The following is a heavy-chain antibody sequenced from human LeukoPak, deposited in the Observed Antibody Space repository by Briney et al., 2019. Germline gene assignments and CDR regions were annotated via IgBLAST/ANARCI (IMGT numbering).Heavy chain of an antibody. CDR2: INHSGST. D-gene: IGHD5-12*01. J-gene: IGHJ4*02. Sequence: SETLSLTCAVYGGSLSGYYWSWIRQPQGKGLEWIGEINHSGSTNYKPSLKSRVTISVDTSKNQFSLKLSSVTAADPAVYYCARIVTTPDYWGEGTLVTVSS. CDR3: ARIVTTPDY. V-gene: IGHV4-34*01. CDR1: GGSLSGYY.